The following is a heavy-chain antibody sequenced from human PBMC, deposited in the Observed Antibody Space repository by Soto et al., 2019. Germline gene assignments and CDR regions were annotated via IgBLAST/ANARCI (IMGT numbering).Heavy chain of an antibody. CDR3: ARGYCSGGSCYGMDV. D-gene: IGHD2-15*01. Sequence: GGSLRLSCAAPGLTFSSYAMHWVRQAPGKGLEWVAVISYDGRNKYYADSVKGRFTISRDNSKNALYLQMNSLRAEDTAVYYCARGYCSGGSCYGMDVWGQGTTVTVSS. CDR1: GLTFSSYA. J-gene: IGHJ6*02. V-gene: IGHV3-30*04. CDR2: ISYDGRNK.